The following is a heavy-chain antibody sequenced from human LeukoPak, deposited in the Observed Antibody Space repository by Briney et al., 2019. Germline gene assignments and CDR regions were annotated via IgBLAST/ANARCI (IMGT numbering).Heavy chain of an antibody. CDR1: GGSISSSNW. CDR2: IYHSGST. J-gene: IGHJ4*02. Sequence: SGTLSLTCAVSGGSISSSNWWSWVRQPPGKGLEWIGEIYHSGSTNYNPSLKSRVTISVDKSKNQFSLKLSSVTAADTAVYYCARGALGHVGTAMVAFDYWGQGTLVTVSS. V-gene: IGHV4-4*02. CDR3: ARGALGHVGTAMVAFDY. D-gene: IGHD5-18*01.